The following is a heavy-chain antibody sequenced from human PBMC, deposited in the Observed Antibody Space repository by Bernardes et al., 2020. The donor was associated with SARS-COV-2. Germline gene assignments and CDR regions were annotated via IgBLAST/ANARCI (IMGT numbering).Heavy chain of an antibody. CDR3: ARWAMVRGVSGYYYYGMDV. Sequence: GGSLRLSCEASGFTFNNFGMHWVRQAPGKGLEWVAVISYEGSIQHYADSVKGRFTISRDSSKNTVYLQMNTLRPEDTAVYYCARWAMVRGVSGYYYYGMDVWGQGTTVTVSS. J-gene: IGHJ6*02. CDR2: ISYEGSIQ. D-gene: IGHD3-10*01. V-gene: IGHV3-30*03. CDR1: GFTFNNFG.